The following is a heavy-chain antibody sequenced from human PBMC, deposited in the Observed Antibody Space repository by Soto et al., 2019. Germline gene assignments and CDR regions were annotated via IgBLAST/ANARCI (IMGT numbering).Heavy chain of an antibody. D-gene: IGHD3-22*01. CDR3: AKDATYYYDSSGYSYFDY. Sequence: PGGSLRLSCAASGFTFSSYAMNWVRQAPGKGLEWVSTISGNGGSTYYADSVKGRFTISRDNSKNTLYLQMNSLRAEDTAVYYCAKDATYYYDSSGYSYFDYWGQGTLVTVSS. CDR2: ISGNGGST. CDR1: GFTFSSYA. V-gene: IGHV3-23*01. J-gene: IGHJ4*02.